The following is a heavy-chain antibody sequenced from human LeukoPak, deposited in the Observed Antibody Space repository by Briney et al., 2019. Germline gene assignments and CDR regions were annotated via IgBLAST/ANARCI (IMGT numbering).Heavy chain of an antibody. CDR2: IYYSGST. V-gene: IGHV4-39*01. J-gene: IGHJ4*01. D-gene: IGHD1-26*01. CDR1: GGSISSSSYY. CDR3: AKQEEWDLPIDY. Sequence: SETLSLTCTVSGGSISSSSYYWGWIRQPPGKGLEWIGSIYYSGSTYYNRSLKSRVTISVDTSKNQFSLKLSSVTAADTAVYYWAKQEEWDLPIDYWDKETLVTVP.